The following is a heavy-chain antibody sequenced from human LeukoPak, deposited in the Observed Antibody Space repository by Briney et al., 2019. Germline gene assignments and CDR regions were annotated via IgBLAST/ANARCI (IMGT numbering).Heavy chain of an antibody. Sequence: GGSLRLSCAASGFTFSSYDMHWVRQAPGKGLEWVAFIRYDGSNKYYADSVKGRFTISRDNSKNTLYLHVNSLRPEDTAVYYCARILDSAWGELGYWGQGTLVTVSS. J-gene: IGHJ4*02. V-gene: IGHV3-30*02. D-gene: IGHD6-19*01. CDR2: IRYDGSNK. CDR1: GFTFSSYD. CDR3: ARILDSAWGELGY.